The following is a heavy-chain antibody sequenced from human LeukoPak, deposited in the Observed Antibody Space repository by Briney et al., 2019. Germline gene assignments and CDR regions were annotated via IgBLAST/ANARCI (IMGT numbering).Heavy chain of an antibody. CDR3: ARVPKWELLDY. Sequence: SETLSLTCAVYGGSFSGYYWSWIRQPPGKGLEWIGEINHSGSTNYNPSLKSRVTISVDTSKNQFSLKLSSVTAADTAVYYCARVPKWELLDYWGQGTLVTVSS. CDR2: INHSGST. CDR1: GGSFSGYY. V-gene: IGHV4-34*01. J-gene: IGHJ4*02. D-gene: IGHD1-26*01.